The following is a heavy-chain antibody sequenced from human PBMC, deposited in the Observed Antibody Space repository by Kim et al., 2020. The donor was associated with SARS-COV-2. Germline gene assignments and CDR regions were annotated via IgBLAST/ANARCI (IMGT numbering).Heavy chain of an antibody. CDR2: ISCDGRIT. CDR1: GLNLDNSA. D-gene: IGHD3-10*02. J-gene: IGHJ4*01. CDR3: ARGVYYVTMILSVY. Sequence: GGSLRLSCAASGLNLDNSAMNWVRQTPGKGLEWVAVISCDGRITYYADSVKGRFTISRDNAKSTLYLEIKSLRAEDTALYYCARGVYYVTMILSVYW. V-gene: IGHV3-30*04.